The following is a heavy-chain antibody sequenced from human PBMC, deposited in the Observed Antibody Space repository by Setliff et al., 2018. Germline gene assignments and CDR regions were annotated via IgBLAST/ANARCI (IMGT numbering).Heavy chain of an antibody. V-gene: IGHV3-7*01. J-gene: IGHJ3*02. Sequence: GGSLRLSCTASGFTFSSYWMSWVRQAPGKGLEWVSNIKQDGSEKHYVDSVKGRFTISRDNAKNSLYLQLNSLRAEDTAVYYCTRDWGGVGATNAFDIRGQGTMVTVSS. D-gene: IGHD1-26*01. CDR1: GFTFSSYW. CDR2: IKQDGSEK. CDR3: TRDWGGVGATNAFDI.